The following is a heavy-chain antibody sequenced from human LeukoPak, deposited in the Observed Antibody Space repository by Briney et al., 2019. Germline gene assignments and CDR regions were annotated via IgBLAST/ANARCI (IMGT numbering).Heavy chain of an antibody. V-gene: IGHV4-59*01. CDR2: IYYSGST. J-gene: IGHJ4*02. D-gene: IGHD7-27*01. CDR3: ARGTTGAYFGTPPYFDY. CDR1: GVSINGYY. Sequence: SEPLSLTCSVSGVSINGYYWSWIRQSPGKGLECIGYIYYSGSTNYNPSLESLVTISLDTSRNQFSLRLKSVTAADTAVYFCARGTTGAYFGTPPYFDYWGQGSLVTVSS.